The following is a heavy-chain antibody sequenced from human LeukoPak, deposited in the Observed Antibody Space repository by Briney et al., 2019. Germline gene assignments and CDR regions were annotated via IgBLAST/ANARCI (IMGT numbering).Heavy chain of an antibody. CDR1: GFTFSNYA. CDR2: INGRDGRT. J-gene: IGHJ3*02. V-gene: IGHV3-23*01. CDR3: ARGEAFAFDT. Sequence: PGGSLRLSCAAPGFTFSNYAMGWVRQAPGKGLEWVSSINGRDGRTYYADSVRGRFSISSDNSKNTLFLQMNSLRAEDTAVYYCARGEAFAFDTWGQGTMVTVSS.